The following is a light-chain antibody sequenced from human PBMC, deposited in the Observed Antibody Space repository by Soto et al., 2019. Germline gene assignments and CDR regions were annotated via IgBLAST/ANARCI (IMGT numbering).Light chain of an antibody. CDR2: GAS. V-gene: IGKV3-15*01. CDR3: QQYYNSPRT. Sequence: EIVFTQSPATLSVSPGERATLSCRASENIYTNLAWYQQKPGQPPRLLFYGASTRDTGLPARFSGSGSGTEFTLTINRLQAEDSAVYYCQQYYNSPRTFGQGTRLEIK. CDR1: ENIYTN. J-gene: IGKJ5*01.